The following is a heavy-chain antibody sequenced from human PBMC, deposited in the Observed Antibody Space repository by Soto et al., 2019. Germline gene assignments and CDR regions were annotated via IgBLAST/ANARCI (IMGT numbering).Heavy chain of an antibody. V-gene: IGHV4-59*01. D-gene: IGHD3-3*01. J-gene: IGHJ4*02. CDR2: MYYSGST. Sequence: SETLSLTCTVSGGSISSYYWSWIRQPPGKGLEWIGYMYYSGSTNYNPSLKSRVTISIDTSRNQFSLKLSSVTAADTAVYYCARGTIGVVKDWGQGTLVTVSS. CDR3: ARGTIGVVKD. CDR1: GGSISSYY.